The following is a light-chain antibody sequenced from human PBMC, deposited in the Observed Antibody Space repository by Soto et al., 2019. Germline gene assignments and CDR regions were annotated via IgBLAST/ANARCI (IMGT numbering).Light chain of an antibody. J-gene: IGLJ3*02. Sequence: QSALTQPRSVSRSPGQSVTISCTGTSSDVGGYNYVSWYQQHPGEAPKLMIYDVTKRPSGVPDRFSGSKSGNTASLTIIGLQAEDEADYYCCSYAGSYTWLFGGGTQLTVL. CDR2: DVT. CDR3: CSYAGSYTWL. CDR1: SSDVGGYNY. V-gene: IGLV2-11*01.